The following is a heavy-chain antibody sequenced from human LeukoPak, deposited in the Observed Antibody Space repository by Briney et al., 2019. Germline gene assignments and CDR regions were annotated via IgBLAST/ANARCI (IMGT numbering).Heavy chain of an antibody. Sequence: SETQSLTCTVSGGSISSYYWSWIRQPAGKGLEWIGRIYTSGSTNYNPSLKSRVTISVDTSKNQLSLKLSSVTAADTAIYYCARGKGLSDAFDIWGQGTMVTVSS. CDR2: IYTSGST. J-gene: IGHJ3*02. V-gene: IGHV4-4*07. CDR3: ARGKGLSDAFDI. D-gene: IGHD2-15*01. CDR1: GGSISSYY.